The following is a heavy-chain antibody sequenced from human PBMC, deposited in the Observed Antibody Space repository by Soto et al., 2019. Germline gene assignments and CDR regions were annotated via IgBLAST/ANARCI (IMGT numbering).Heavy chain of an antibody. D-gene: IGHD6-6*01. CDR2: IYSGGST. J-gene: IGHJ4*02. CDR3: ARDMMPLVPGY. CDR1: GFTVSSNY. V-gene: IGHV3-53*01. Sequence: PGGSLSLSCAASGFTVSSNYMSWVRQAPGKGLEWVSVIYSGGSTYYADSVKGRFTISRDNSKNTLYLQMNSLRAEDTAVYYCARDMMPLVPGYWGQGTLVTVSS.